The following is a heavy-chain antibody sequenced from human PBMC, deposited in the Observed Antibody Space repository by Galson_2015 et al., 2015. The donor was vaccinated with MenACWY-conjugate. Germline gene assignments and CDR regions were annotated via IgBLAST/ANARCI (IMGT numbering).Heavy chain of an antibody. J-gene: IGHJ3*01. D-gene: IGHD2-2*01. CDR3: AHSPYCSTTSCYAARAFDV. Sequence: PALVKPPQPLTLPCTFSGFSLSTSRVGVGWIRQPPGQALEWLSLIYWDDDKRYSPSLKSRLTITKDTSKNQVVLSMTNMDPVDTATYYCAHSPYCSTTSCYAARAFDVWGQGTVVTVSS. CDR1: GFSLSTSRVG. V-gene: IGHV2-5*02. CDR2: IYWDDDK.